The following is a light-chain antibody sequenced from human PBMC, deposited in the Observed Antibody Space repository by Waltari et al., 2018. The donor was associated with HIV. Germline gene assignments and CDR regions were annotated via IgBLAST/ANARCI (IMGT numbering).Light chain of an antibody. CDR1: TANIAAGYA. J-gene: IGLJ3*02. Sequence: QSVLTQPPSVSGAPGQRVSIPCTGRTANIAAGYAVHSYQQVPGTAPKLLIFGNTNRPSGVPDRISGSKSCTSASLAISGLRAEDEAYYYCQSYDSSLSGSWVFGGGTKLTVL. V-gene: IGLV1-40*01. CDR3: QSYDSSLSGSWV. CDR2: GNT.